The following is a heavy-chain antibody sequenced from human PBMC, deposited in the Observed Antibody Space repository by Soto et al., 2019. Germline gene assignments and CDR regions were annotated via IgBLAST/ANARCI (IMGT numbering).Heavy chain of an antibody. J-gene: IGHJ4*02. CDR3: ARDYYYDSSGYYYFDY. D-gene: IGHD3-22*01. CDR2: IYSSGNT. Sequence: PGGSLRLSCAAFGFTVSDNYMSWVRQAPGKRLEWVSVIYSSGNTYYPDSVKGRFTISRDNSNNTLYLQMNSLRAEDTAVYYCARDYYYDSSGYYYFDYWGQGTLVTVSS. CDR1: GFTVSDNY. V-gene: IGHV3-66*01.